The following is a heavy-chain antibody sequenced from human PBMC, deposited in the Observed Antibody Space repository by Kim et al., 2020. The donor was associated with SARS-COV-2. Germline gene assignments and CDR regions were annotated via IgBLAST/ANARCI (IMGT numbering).Heavy chain of an antibody. D-gene: IGHD6-13*01. J-gene: IGHJ4*02. CDR3: ATGGYMSWTWDSLDY. V-gene: IGHV3-53*01. CDR2: IYDDGPT. Sequence: GGSLRLSCAASGFTVSRHYMSWVRQAPGKALEWVAYIYDDGPTYYADPVTGRFTITRDISKNTLYLQMNSLRGEDTAVYFCATGGYMSWTWDSLDYWGQGALVSVSS. CDR1: GFTVSRHY.